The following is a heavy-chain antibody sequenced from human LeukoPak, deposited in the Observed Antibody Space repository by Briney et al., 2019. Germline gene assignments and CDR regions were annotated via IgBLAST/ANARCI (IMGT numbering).Heavy chain of an antibody. V-gene: IGHV5-51*01. CDR3: ARVDDGDLPHFDY. CDR2: IYPDDSDT. CDR1: GYRFTNYW. D-gene: IGHD4-17*01. Sequence: GESLKISCKGSGYRFTNYWIGWVRQMPGRGLEWMGIIYPDDSDTRYSPSFRGQITISGDKSVSTAYLQWSSLKASDTAMYYCARVDDGDLPHFDYWGQGTLVTVSS. J-gene: IGHJ4*02.